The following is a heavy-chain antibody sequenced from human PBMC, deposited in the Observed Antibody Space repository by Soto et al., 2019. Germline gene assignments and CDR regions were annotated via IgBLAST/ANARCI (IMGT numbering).Heavy chain of an antibody. V-gene: IGHV1-18*01. CDR3: ARGGTPIDC. J-gene: IGHJ4*02. CDR1: GYTFTNFG. D-gene: IGHD3-16*01. CDR2: ISAYNGNT. Sequence: QVHLVQSGAEVKKPGASVKVSCTASGYTFTNFGISWVRQAPGQGLEWMGWISAYNGNTNYEQKFQGRVTMTTDTSTSTAFMCLRSLRSDVTAVYYVARGGTPIDCWGQGTLVTVSS.